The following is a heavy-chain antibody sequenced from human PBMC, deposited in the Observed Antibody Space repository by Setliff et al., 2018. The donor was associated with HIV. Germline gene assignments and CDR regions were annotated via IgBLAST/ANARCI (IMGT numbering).Heavy chain of an antibody. Sequence: SLTCIVSGYSVSSGYYWGWIRQPPGKGLQWIGAMYDSETTYYNPSLKSRVTMSVDASRNRFSLKLSSVTAADTAIYYCARHQKVSFMSDHWGQGMLVTVS. J-gene: IGHJ4*02. CDR1: GYSVSSGYY. V-gene: IGHV4-38-2*02. CDR3: ARHQKVSFMSDH. CDR2: MYDSETT. D-gene: IGHD3-16*01.